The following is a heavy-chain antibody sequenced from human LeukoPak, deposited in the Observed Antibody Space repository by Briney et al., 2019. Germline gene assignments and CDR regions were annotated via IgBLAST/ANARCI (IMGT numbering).Heavy chain of an antibody. CDR3: AKTESWGYCSSNSCYNFDY. D-gene: IGHD2-2*02. V-gene: IGHV1-46*01. CDR2: INPSGGST. Sequence: ASVKVSCKASGYTFTSYYMHWVRQAPGQGLEWMGIINPSGGSTSYAQKFQGRVTMTRDTSTSTVYMELNSLGAEDTAVYYCAKTESWGYCSSNSCYNFDYWGQGTLVTVSS. CDR1: GYTFTSYY. J-gene: IGHJ4*02.